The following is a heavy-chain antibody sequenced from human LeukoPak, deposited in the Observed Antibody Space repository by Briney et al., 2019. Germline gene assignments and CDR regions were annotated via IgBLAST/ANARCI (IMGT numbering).Heavy chain of an antibody. J-gene: IGHJ4*02. CDR3: ARERDGWGTQRGLDY. CDR1: GGSISSYD. D-gene: IGHD3-10*01. Sequence: TSETLSLTCTGSGGSISSYDWDWIREPAGKGLEWIGRIHTSGTSHYNPSLKSRVTMSVDTSKNQFSLNLSSVTAADTAVYYCARERDGWGTQRGLDYWGQGTLVIVSS. CDR2: IHTSGTS. V-gene: IGHV4-4*07.